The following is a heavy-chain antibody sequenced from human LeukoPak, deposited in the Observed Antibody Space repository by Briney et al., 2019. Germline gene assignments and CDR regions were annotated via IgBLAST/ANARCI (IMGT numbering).Heavy chain of an antibody. Sequence: SETLSLTCTVSGGSVSSGGFYWTWIRQPPGKGLEWIGYIYYSGSTNYIPSLRSRLTISVDTSKNQFSLKLSSVTAADTAVYYCARGVVAARFWFDPWGQGTLVTVSS. J-gene: IGHJ5*02. D-gene: IGHD2-15*01. V-gene: IGHV4-61*08. CDR3: ARGVVAARFWFDP. CDR2: IYYSGST. CDR1: GGSVSSGGFY.